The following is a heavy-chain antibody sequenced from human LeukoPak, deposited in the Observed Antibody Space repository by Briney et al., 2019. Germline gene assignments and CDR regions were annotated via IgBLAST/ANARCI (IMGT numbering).Heavy chain of an antibody. Sequence: SQTLSLTCTVSGASISSGDSYWSWIRQPPGKGLEWIGYIYYSGSTYNNPSLRSRLIISVDTSKNQFSLKLSPVTAADTAVYYCARHANSPYSSSPFEYWGQGTLVTVSS. CDR2: IYYSGST. D-gene: IGHD6-6*01. CDR1: GASISSGDSY. V-gene: IGHV4-30-4*01. J-gene: IGHJ4*02. CDR3: ARHANSPYSSSPFEY.